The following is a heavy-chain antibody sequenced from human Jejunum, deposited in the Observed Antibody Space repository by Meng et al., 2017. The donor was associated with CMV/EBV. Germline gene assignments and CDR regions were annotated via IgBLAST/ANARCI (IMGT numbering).Heavy chain of an antibody. CDR1: FSLTSSPVG. J-gene: IGHJ4*02. CDR3: VHRKDYSGNWNGGSADF. V-gene: IGHV2-5*02. CDR2: IYWDDDK. D-gene: IGHD4-11*01. Sequence: FSLTSSPVGVGWIRQPTGKALEWLAFIYWDDDKRYNPYLRNRLTITKDAPRNQVLLTMTNMDPADTATYYCVHRKDYSGNWNGGSADFWGQGALVTVSS.